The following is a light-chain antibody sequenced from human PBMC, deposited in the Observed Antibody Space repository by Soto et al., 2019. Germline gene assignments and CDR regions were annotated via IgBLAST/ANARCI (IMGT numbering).Light chain of an antibody. CDR3: FSYAGNYIYV. Sequence: QSALTQPRSVSGSPGQSVTISCTGTSSDVGAYNAVSWYQQNPGKALKFMIYDVTKRPSGVPDRFSGSKSGNTASLTISGLQAEDEAAYYCFSYAGNYIYVFGTGTKVTVL. J-gene: IGLJ1*01. CDR1: SSDVGAYNA. V-gene: IGLV2-11*01. CDR2: DVT.